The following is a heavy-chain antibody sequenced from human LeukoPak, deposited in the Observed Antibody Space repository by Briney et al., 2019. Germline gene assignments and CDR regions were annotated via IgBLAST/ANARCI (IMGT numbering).Heavy chain of an antibody. CDR3: ARDGWSDYGDINWFDP. CDR1: GYSISSGYY. D-gene: IGHD4-17*01. V-gene: IGHV4-38-2*02. J-gene: IGHJ5*02. Sequence: SETLSLTCIVSGYSISSGYYWGWIRQPPGKGLEWIGNIYHSGSTYYNPSLKSRVTISVDTSKNQFSLKLTSVTAADTAVYYCARDGWSDYGDINWFDPWGQGTLVTVSS. CDR2: IYHSGST.